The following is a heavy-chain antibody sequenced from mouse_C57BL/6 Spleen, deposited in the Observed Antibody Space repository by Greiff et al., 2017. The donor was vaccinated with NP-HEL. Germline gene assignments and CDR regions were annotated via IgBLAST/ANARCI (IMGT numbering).Heavy chain of an antibody. Sequence: QVQLQQPGAELVKPGASVKLSCKASGYTFTSYWMQWVKQRPGQGLEWIGEIDPSDSYTNYNQKFKGKATLTVDTSSSTAYMQLSSLTSEDSAVYYCARGDYPYAMDYWGQGTSVTVSS. CDR3: ARGDYPYAMDY. J-gene: IGHJ4*01. V-gene: IGHV1-50*01. D-gene: IGHD2-4*01. CDR2: IDPSDSYT. CDR1: GYTFTSYW.